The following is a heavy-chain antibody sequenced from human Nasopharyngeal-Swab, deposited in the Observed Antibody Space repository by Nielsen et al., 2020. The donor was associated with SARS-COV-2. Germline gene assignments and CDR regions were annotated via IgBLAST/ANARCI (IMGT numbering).Heavy chain of an antibody. V-gene: IGHV5-51*01. D-gene: IGHD3-10*01. CDR2: IYPGDSDT. CDR3: ARPQSLLEAYYGY. J-gene: IGHJ4*02. Sequence: GESLKISCKGSGYSFTSYWIGWVRQMPGKGLEWMGIIYPGDSDTRYSPSFQGQVTISADKSISTAYLQWSSLKASDPGMYYCARPQSLLEAYYGYWGQGTLVTVSS. CDR1: GYSFTSYW.